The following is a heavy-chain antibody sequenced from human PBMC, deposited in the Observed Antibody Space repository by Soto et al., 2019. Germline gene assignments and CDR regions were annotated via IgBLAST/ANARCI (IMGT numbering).Heavy chain of an antibody. CDR2: ISAYNGNT. J-gene: IGHJ4*02. CDR3: AKDLAGCSGGSCYSFVY. Sequence: GASVKVSCKASGYTFTSYGISWVRQAPGQGLEWMGWISAYNGNTNYAQKLQGRVTMTTDTSTSTAYMELRSLRSDDTAVYYCAKDLAGCSGGSCYSFVYWGQGTLVTVSS. D-gene: IGHD2-15*01. CDR1: GYTFTSYG. V-gene: IGHV1-18*01.